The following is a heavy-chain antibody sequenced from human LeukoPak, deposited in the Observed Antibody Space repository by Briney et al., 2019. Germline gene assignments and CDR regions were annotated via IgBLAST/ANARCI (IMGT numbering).Heavy chain of an antibody. J-gene: IGHJ5*02. V-gene: IGHV4-34*01. CDR2: INHSGST. Sequence: PSETLSLTCAVYGGSFSGYYWSWIRQPPGKGLEWIGEINHSGSTNYNPSLKSRATIPVDTSKNQFSLKLSSVTAADTAVYYCARDLITMVRGVIIADGHWFDPWGQGTLVTVSS. D-gene: IGHD3-10*01. CDR1: GGSFSGYY. CDR3: ARDLITMVRGVIIADGHWFDP.